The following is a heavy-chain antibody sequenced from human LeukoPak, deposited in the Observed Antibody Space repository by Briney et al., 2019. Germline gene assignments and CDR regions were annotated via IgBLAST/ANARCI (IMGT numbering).Heavy chain of an antibody. D-gene: IGHD4-17*01. CDR3: ARGSYGDYVHYFDY. CDR1: GGSISSSNW. Sequence: PSETLSLTCAVSGGSISSSNWWSWVRQPPGKGLEWIGEMYPSGSTNYNPSLKSRVTISIDKSKNQFSLKLTSVTAADTAVYYCARGSYGDYVHYFDYWGQGTLVTVSS. CDR2: MYPSGST. V-gene: IGHV4-4*02. J-gene: IGHJ4*02.